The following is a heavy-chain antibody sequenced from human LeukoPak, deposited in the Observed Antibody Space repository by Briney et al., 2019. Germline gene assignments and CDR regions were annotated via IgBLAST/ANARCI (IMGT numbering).Heavy chain of an antibody. CDR3: ARGVYCSSTSCNSGLGYYYYYMDV. CDR2: INPNTGVT. D-gene: IGHD2-2*01. CDR1: GYTFTGHY. J-gene: IGHJ6*03. Sequence: ASMKVSCKTSGYTFTGHYMHWVRQAPGQGLEWMGWINPNTGVTNYVQKFQGRVTMTRDTSMRTAYMELSRVTSDDTAVYYCARGVYCSSTSCNSGLGYYYYYMDVWGKGTTVTTSS. V-gene: IGHV1-2*02.